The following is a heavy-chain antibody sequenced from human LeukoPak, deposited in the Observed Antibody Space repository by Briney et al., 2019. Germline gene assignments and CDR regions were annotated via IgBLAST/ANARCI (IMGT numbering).Heavy chain of an antibody. J-gene: IGHJ6*03. CDR2: FDPEDGET. V-gene: IGHV1-24*01. CDR1: GYTLTELS. CDR3: AASVIPLYYYYMDV. Sequence: GASVKVSCKVSGYTLTELSMHWVRQAPGKGPEWMGGFDPEDGETIYAQKFQVRVTMTEDTSTDTAYMELSSLRSEDTAVYYCAASVIPLYYYYMDVWGKGTTVTVSS.